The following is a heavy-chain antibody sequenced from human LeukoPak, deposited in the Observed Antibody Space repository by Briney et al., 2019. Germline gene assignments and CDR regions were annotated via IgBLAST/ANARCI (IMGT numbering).Heavy chain of an antibody. J-gene: IGHJ5*02. D-gene: IGHD6-19*01. V-gene: IGHV1-69*13. Sequence: SVKVSCKASGGTFSTYAISWARQAPGQGLEWMGGIISLFRTANYAQKFQGRVAITADESTTTVHMELSSLRSEDTAIYYCAKQLRVSGTLVEFDLWGQGTLVTVSS. CDR3: AKQLRVSGTLVEFDL. CDR1: GGTFSTYA. CDR2: IISLFRTA.